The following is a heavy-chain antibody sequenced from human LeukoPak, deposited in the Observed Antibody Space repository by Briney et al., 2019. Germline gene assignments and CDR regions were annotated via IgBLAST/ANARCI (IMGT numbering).Heavy chain of an antibody. CDR1: GFTFSSYS. CDR3: AKKAVAGYYNYYMDV. D-gene: IGHD6-13*01. J-gene: IGHJ6*03. CDR2: ISSSSSTI. Sequence: GSLRLSCAASGFTFSSYSMNWVRQAPGKGREWVSHISSSSSTIYYADSVKGRFTISRDNSKKTLYLEMNSLRAEDTAVYHCAKKAVAGYYNYYMDVWGKGTTVTVSS. V-gene: IGHV3-48*01.